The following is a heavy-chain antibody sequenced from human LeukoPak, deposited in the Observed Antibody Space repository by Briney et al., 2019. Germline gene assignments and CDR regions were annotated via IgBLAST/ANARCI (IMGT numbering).Heavy chain of an antibody. D-gene: IGHD4-17*01. CDR2: IYYSGST. CDR3: ARDGAPDYGDYPYYFDY. CDR1: GGSISSYY. J-gene: IGHJ4*02. V-gene: IGHV4-59*01. Sequence: SETLSLTCTVSGGSISSYYWGWIRQPPGKGLEWIGYIYYSGSTNYNPSLKSRVTISVDTSKNQFSLKLSSVTAADTAVYYCARDGAPDYGDYPYYFDYWGQGTLVTVSS.